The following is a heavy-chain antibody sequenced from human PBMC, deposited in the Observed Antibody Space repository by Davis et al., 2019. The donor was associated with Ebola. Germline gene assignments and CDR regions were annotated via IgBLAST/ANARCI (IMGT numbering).Heavy chain of an antibody. CDR2: TYYRSKWFV. Sequence: MPSETLPLTCAISGDSVSSNTAAWNWIRQSPSRGLEWLGRTYYRSKWFVDYAVSGKSRMTINSDTSKNQFSLQLSSVTPEDTAVYYCARDPPYDQGYDYWGQGILVTVSS. D-gene: IGHD3-22*01. CDR3: ARDPPYDQGYDY. CDR1: GDSVSSNTAA. J-gene: IGHJ4*02. V-gene: IGHV6-1*01.